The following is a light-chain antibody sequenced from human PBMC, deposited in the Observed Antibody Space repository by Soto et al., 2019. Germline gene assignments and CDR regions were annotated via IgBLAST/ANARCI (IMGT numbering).Light chain of an antibody. J-gene: IGKJ2*01. CDR3: EQYCIPPQT. Sequence: EIVLTQSPGTLSLSPGERATLSCRASQSVSSKNLAWYQQKPGQAPRLLIYGASNRATGIPDRFSGSASGTDFTLTISKLEPADYAVYYCEQYCIPPQTFGQGTKWEIK. CDR2: GAS. CDR1: QSVSSKN. V-gene: IGKV3-20*01.